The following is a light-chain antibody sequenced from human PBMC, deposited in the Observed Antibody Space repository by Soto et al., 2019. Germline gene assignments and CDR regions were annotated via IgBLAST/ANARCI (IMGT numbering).Light chain of an antibody. Sequence: EIVLTQSPGTLSLSPGERATLSCRASQSVSSSYLAWYQQKPGQAPRLLIYGASSRATGIPVRFSGSGSGTDFPLSISRLEPEDFAVYYCQQYGSSPQTFGQGTKVEIK. CDR1: QSVSSSY. J-gene: IGKJ1*01. V-gene: IGKV3-20*01. CDR3: QQYGSSPQT. CDR2: GAS.